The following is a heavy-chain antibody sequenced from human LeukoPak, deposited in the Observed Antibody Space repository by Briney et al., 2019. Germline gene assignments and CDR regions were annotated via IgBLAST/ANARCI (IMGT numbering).Heavy chain of an antibody. D-gene: IGHD3-22*01. J-gene: IGHJ4*02. CDR1: GFTFSSYG. CDR2: ISYDGSNK. Sequence: PGGSLRLSCAASGFTFSSYGMHWVRQAPGKGLEWVAVISYDGSNKYYADSVKGRFTISRDNSKNTLYLQMNSLRAEDTAVYYCAKDLGTMIVVAMCDYWGQGTLVTVSS. V-gene: IGHV3-30*18. CDR3: AKDLGTMIVVAMCDY.